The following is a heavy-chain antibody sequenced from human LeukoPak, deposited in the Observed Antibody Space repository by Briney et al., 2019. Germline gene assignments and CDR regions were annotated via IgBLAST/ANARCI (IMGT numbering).Heavy chain of an antibody. J-gene: IGHJ4*02. CDR2: IRSKANNYGT. Sequence: GGSLRLSCAASGFTFSGSGMHWVRQASGKGLEWIGRIRSKANNYGTAYAASVKGRFTISRDDSKNTAYLQMNSLKTEDTAVYYCSRQPPDYGGSDHWGQGTLVTVPS. D-gene: IGHD4/OR15-4a*01. CDR3: SRQPPDYGGSDH. CDR1: GFTFSGSG. V-gene: IGHV3-73*01.